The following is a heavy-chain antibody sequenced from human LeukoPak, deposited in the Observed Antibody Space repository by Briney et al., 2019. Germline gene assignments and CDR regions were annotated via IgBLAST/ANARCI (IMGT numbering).Heavy chain of an antibody. CDR1: GFTFSSYA. V-gene: IGHV3-23*01. J-gene: IGHJ4*02. Sequence: PGGSLRLSCAASGFTFSSYAIYWVRQAPGKGLEWVSGISGSGGDTYFADSAKGRFTISRDKSKNTVFLQVDSLGAEDTAVYYCAKTTAGYSSGRYPGWPVDYWGQGTLVTVSS. CDR2: ISGSGGDT. D-gene: IGHD6-19*01. CDR3: AKTTAGYSSGRYPGWPVDY.